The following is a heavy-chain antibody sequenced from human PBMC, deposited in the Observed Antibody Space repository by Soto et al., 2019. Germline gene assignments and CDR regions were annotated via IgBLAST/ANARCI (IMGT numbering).Heavy chain of an antibody. CDR1: GYTFTGYY. Sequence: ASVKVSCKASGYTFTGYYMHWVRQAPGQGLEWMGWINPNSGGTNYAQKFQGWVTMTRDTSISTAYMELSRLRSDDTAVYYCARGVAYGSGTWRQPGNYYYYMDVWGKGTTVTVSS. CDR2: INPNSGGT. V-gene: IGHV1-2*04. J-gene: IGHJ6*03. D-gene: IGHD3-10*01. CDR3: ARGVAYGSGTWRQPGNYYYYMDV.